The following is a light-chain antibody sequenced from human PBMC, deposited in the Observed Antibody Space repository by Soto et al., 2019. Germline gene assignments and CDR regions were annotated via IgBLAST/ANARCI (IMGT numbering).Light chain of an antibody. CDR1: QSILYFSNNQNY. V-gene: IGKV4-1*01. CDR3: QQYYTAPYT. Sequence: DIVMTQSPDSLAVSLGERATINCKSSQSILYFSNNQNYLAWYQQKPGQPPKLLIYWASTRESGVPDRFSGSGSGTHFTLTISSLQAEDGAVYYCQQYYTAPYTFGQGTTLEI. CDR2: WAS. J-gene: IGKJ2*01.